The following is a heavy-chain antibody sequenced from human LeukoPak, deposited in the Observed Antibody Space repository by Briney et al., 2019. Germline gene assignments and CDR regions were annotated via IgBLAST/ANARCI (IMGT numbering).Heavy chain of an antibody. D-gene: IGHD1-26*01. CDR3: AKIVAISGRPREGFDY. V-gene: IGHV3-23*01. CDR2: ISGSGGSP. J-gene: IGHJ4*02. Sequence: GGSLRLSCAASGFTFSTYAMSWVRQAPGKGLERVSVISGSGGSPYYADSVKGRFTISRDNSKNTLYLQMNSLRAEDTAVYYCAKIVAISGRPREGFDYWGQGTLVTVSS. CDR1: GFTFSTYA.